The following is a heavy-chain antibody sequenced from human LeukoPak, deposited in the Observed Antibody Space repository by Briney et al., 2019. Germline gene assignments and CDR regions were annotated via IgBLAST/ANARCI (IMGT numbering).Heavy chain of an antibody. J-gene: IGHJ4*02. CDR2: IRKDGSNK. CDR3: ARDFWNYFDY. V-gene: IGHV3-7*01. D-gene: IGHD3-3*01. Sequence: QAGGSLRLSCETSGFPFSDHWMYWVRQAPGKGLEWVANIRKDGSNKHYLDSVRGRFIISRDNAKNSLYLHMNSLRVEDTGVYYCARDFWNYFDYWGQGTLVTVSS. CDR1: GFPFSDHW.